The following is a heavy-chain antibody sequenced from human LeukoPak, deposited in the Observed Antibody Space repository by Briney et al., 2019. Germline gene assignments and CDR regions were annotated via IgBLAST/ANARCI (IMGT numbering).Heavy chain of an antibody. J-gene: IGHJ4*02. CDR2: ISGSGGST. CDR3: ATQWLQSNLYFDY. Sequence: GGSLRLSCAASGFTFSSYAMSWVRQAPGKGLEWVSAISGSGGSTYYADSVKGRFTISRDNSKNTLYLQMNSLRAEDTAVCYCATQWLQSNLYFDYWGQGTLVTVSS. CDR1: GFTFSSYA. D-gene: IGHD5-24*01. V-gene: IGHV3-23*01.